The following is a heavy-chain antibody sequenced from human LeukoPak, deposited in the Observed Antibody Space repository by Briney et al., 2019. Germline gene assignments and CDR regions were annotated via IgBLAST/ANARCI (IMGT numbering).Heavy chain of an antibody. Sequence: ASVKVSCKASGYTFTGYYMHWVRQAPGQGLEWMGWINPNSGGTNYAQKFQGRVTMTRDTSTSTVYMELSSLRSEDTAVYYCARDGSYCSGGSCYPYYYMDVWGKGTTVTVSS. CDR3: ARDGSYCSGGSCYPYYYMDV. J-gene: IGHJ6*03. CDR2: INPNSGGT. V-gene: IGHV1-2*02. D-gene: IGHD2-15*01. CDR1: GYTFTGYY.